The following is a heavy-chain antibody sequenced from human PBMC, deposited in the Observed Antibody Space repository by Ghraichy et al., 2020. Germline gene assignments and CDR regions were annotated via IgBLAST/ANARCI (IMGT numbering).Heavy chain of an antibody. CDR1: GGSISSSSYY. J-gene: IGHJ4*02. CDR3: ARGTLWFGEPSFDY. D-gene: IGHD3-10*01. V-gene: IGHV4-39*01. CDR2: IYYSGST. Sequence: ESLNISCTVSGGSISSSSYYWGWIRQPPGKGLEWIGSIYYSGSTYYNPSLKSRVTISVDTSKNQFSLKLSSVTAADTAVYYCARGTLWFGEPSFDYWGQGTLVTVSS.